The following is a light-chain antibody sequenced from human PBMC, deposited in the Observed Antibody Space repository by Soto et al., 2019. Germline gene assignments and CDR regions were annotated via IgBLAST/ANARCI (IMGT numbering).Light chain of an antibody. V-gene: IGKV1-12*01. CDR3: QQGNSFPLT. CDR2: DAS. J-gene: IGKJ4*01. CDR1: QGISGW. Sequence: DIQMTHSPSSVSASFVDMLSITCRASQGISGWLAWYQQKPGKAPNLLIYDASTLRNGVPSRFSGSGSGTYFTLTISNLQPEDFATYYCQQGNSFPLTFGGGTKVDI.